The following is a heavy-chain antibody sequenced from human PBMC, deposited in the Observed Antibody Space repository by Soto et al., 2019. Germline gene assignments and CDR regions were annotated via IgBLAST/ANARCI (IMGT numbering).Heavy chain of an antibody. V-gene: IGHV4-34*01. Sequence: PSETLSLTCAVYGGSFSGYYWSWIRQPPGKGLEWIGEINHSGSTNYNPSLKSRVTISVDTSKNQFSLKLSSVTAADTAVYYCARDGSLRWYPYYYYGMDVWGQGTTVTVSS. CDR2: INHSGST. CDR1: GGSFSGYY. D-gene: IGHD4-17*01. CDR3: ARDGSLRWYPYYYYGMDV. J-gene: IGHJ6*02.